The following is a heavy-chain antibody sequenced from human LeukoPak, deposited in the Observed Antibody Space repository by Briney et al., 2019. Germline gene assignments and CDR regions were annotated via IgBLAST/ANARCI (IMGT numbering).Heavy chain of an antibody. Sequence: PGRSLRLSCAASGFTFSSYAMHWVRQAPGKGLEWVAVISYDGSNKYYADSVKGRFTISRDNSKNTLYLQMNSLRAEDTAVYNCARPRWGYDESDYFDYWGQGTLVTVSS. V-gene: IGHV3-30-3*01. CDR3: ARPRWGYDESDYFDY. CDR2: ISYDGSNK. D-gene: IGHD5-12*01. J-gene: IGHJ4*02. CDR1: GFTFSSYA.